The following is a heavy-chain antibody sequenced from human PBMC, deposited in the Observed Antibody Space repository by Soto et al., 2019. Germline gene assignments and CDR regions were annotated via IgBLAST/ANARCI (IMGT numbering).Heavy chain of an antibody. CDR2: IISIFGTA. CDR1: GGTFSSYA. CDR3: ARETYSSSSGSNWFDP. J-gene: IGHJ5*02. V-gene: IGHV1-69*13. D-gene: IGHD6-6*01. Sequence: SVKVSCKASGGTFSSYAISWVRQAPGQGLEWMGGIISIFGTANYAQKFQGRVTITADESTSTAYMELSSLRSEDTAVYYCARETYSSSSGSNWFDPWGQGTLVTVSS.